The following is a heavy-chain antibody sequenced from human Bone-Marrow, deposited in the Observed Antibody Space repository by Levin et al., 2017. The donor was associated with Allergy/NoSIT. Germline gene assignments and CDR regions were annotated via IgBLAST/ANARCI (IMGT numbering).Heavy chain of an antibody. V-gene: IGHV3-7*01. CDR2: IKQDGSEK. CDR1: GFTFSSYW. Sequence: GESLKISCAASGFTFSSYWMSWVRQAPGKGLEWVANIKQDGSEKYYVDSVKGRFTISRDNAKNSLYLQMNSLRAEDTAVYYCARDPDSSWYFDLWGRGTLVTVSS. D-gene: IGHD6-13*01. J-gene: IGHJ2*01. CDR3: ARDPDSSWYFDL.